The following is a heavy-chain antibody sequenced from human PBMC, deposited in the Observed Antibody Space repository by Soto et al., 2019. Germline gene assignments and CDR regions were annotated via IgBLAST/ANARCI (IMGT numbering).Heavy chain of an antibody. V-gene: IGHV5-51*01. CDR2: IYPGDSDT. J-gene: IGHJ5*02. CDR1: GSSFTSSW. Sequence: LKISCKGSGSSFTSSWIGWVRQMPGKGLEWMGIIYPGDSDTRYSPSFQGQVTISADKSISTAYLQWSSLKASDTAMYYCARSSVAAAQVWFDPWGQGTLVTVSS. CDR3: ARSSVAAAQVWFDP. D-gene: IGHD6-13*01.